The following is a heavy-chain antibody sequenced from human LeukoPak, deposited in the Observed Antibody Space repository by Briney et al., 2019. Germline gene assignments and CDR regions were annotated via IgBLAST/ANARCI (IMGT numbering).Heavy chain of an antibody. CDR2: IYPGDSSP. CDR1: GYSFTTYW. CDR3: ARHRTQKFGCDY. J-gene: IGHJ4*02. Sequence: GESLKISCKGSGYSFTTYWISWVRQMPGKGLEWIGIIYPGDSSPRYSPSFRGQVTISVDKSTNTAYLQWSSLKASDTAMYYCARHRTQKFGCDYWGQGSLVTVSS. D-gene: IGHD1-1*01. V-gene: IGHV5-51*01.